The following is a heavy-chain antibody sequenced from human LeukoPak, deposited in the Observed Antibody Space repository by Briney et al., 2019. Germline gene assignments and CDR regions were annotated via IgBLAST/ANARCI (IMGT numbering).Heavy chain of an antibody. CDR1: GYSFTGYY. J-gene: IGHJ4*02. CDR2: INPNSGVT. Sequence: APVKVSCKASGYSFTGYYLHWVRQAPGQGLEWMGWINPNSGVTNYAQKFQGRVTMTRDTSINTAYMELTRLMSDDTAVYYCARDRETGSYYGIDYWGQGTLVTVSS. D-gene: IGHD1-26*01. V-gene: IGHV1-2*02. CDR3: ARDRETGSYYGIDY.